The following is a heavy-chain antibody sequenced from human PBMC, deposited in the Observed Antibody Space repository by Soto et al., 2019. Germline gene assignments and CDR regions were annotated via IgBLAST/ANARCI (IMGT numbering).Heavy chain of an antibody. CDR3: ARGGASGYDYPVLEWGMDV. V-gene: IGHV1-2*04. CDR1: GYTFTGYY. Sequence: ASVKVSCKASGYTFTGYYMHWVRQAPGQGLEWMGWINPNSGGTNYAQRFQGWVTMTRDTSISTAYMELSRLRSDDTAVYYCARGGASGYDYPVLEWGMDVWGQGTTVTVSS. J-gene: IGHJ6*02. D-gene: IGHD5-12*01. CDR2: INPNSGGT.